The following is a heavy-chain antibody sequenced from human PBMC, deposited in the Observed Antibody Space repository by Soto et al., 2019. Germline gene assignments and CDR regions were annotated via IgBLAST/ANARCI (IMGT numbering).Heavy chain of an antibody. CDR1: GGSISSYY. CDR2: IYYSGST. J-gene: IGHJ4*02. D-gene: IGHD5-12*01. V-gene: IGHV4-59*01. Sequence: SETLSLTCTVSGGSISSYYWSWIRQPPGKGLEWIGYIYYSGSTNHNPSLKSRVTISVDTSKNQFSLKLSSVTAADTAVYYCAAGYVARFDYWGQGTLVTVSS. CDR3: AAGYVARFDY.